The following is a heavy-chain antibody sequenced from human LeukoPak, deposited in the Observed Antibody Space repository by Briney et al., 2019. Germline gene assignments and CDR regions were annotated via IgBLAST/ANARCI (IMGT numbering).Heavy chain of an antibody. J-gene: IGHJ5*02. CDR1: GFTFSTYA. D-gene: IGHD2-2*01. V-gene: IGHV3-23*01. CDR3: AKDGGFIVVVPAASFDP. CDR2: ISGSGGST. Sequence: GGSLRLSCAASGFTFSTYAMSWVRQAPGKGLEWVSAISGSGGSTYYADSVKGRFTISRDNSKNTLYLQMNSLRAEDTAVYYCAKDGGFIVVVPAASFDPRGQGTLVTVSS.